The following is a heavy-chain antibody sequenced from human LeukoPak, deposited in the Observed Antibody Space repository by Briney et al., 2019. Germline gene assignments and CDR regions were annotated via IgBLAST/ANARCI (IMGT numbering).Heavy chain of an antibody. CDR1: GFSVSSSY. D-gene: IGHD5-18*01. CDR2: IYSDGST. Sequence: GGSLRLSCAASGFSVSSSYMSWVRQAPGKGLEWISLIYSDGSTYYADSVKGRFTISRDNSKNTVYLQMNSLRAEDTAVYYCARDLDSYGSYWGQGTRVTVSS. V-gene: IGHV3-53*01. CDR3: ARDLDSYGSY. J-gene: IGHJ4*02.